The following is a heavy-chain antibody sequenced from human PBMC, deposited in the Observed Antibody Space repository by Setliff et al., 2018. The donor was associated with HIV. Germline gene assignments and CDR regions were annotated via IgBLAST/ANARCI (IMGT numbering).Heavy chain of an antibody. J-gene: IGHJ4*02. CDR2: IHYSGTT. CDR1: GGSXXSXY. V-gene: IGHV4-59*01. CDR3: ARGRSNFRY. Sequence: SXTLSLXXSVSGGSXXSXYWSXXRQPPGKGLEXIGXIHYSGTTNYXPSLTRRVTISVDTSKNQFSLKLSSVTAPDTAIYYCARGRSNFRYWGQGTLVTVSS. D-gene: IGHD7-27*01.